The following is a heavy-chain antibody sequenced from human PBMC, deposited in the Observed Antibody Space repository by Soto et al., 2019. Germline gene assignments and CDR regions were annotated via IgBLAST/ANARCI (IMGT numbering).Heavy chain of an antibody. CDR1: GGSINSGDYF. D-gene: IGHD3-3*01. V-gene: IGHV4-31*03. Sequence: SETLSLTCTVSGGSINSGDYFWSWIRQHPGKGLEWIGYIYYSGSTSYNPSLKSRVSIFLDTSKNQFSLKLSSVTAADTAVYYCARTIFGVIIRGQYYFDYWGQGTLVTVSS. CDR3: ARTIFGVIIRGQYYFDY. CDR2: IYYSGST. J-gene: IGHJ4*02.